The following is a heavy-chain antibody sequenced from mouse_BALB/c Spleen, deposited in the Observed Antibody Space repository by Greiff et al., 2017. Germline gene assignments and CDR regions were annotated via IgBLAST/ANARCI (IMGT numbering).Heavy chain of an antibody. CDR1: GFAFSSYD. Sequence: EVQGVESGGGLVKPGGSLKLSCAASGFAFSSYDMSWVRQTPEKRLEWVAYISSGGGSTYYPDTVKGRFTISRDNAKNTLYLQMSSLKSEDTAMYYCARPPHYYCSRSYWYFDVWGAGTTVTVSS. D-gene: IGHD1-1*01. CDR2: ISSGGGST. J-gene: IGHJ1*01. V-gene: IGHV5-12-1*01. CDR3: ARPPHYYCSRSYWYFDV.